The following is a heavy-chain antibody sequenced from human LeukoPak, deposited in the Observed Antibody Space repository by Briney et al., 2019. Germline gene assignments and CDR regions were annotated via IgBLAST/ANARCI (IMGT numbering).Heavy chain of an antibody. D-gene: IGHD3-22*01. J-gene: IGHJ4*02. Sequence: GGSLRLSCAASGFTVSNNYMSWVRQAPGKGLEWVSLIYIGGTTYYADSVKGRFTISRDNSKNTLYLQVNSLRADDAAVYYWARKDVLTGSYFDYWGQGTLVTVSS. CDR3: ARKDVLTGSYFDY. V-gene: IGHV3-53*01. CDR1: GFTVSNNY. CDR2: IYIGGTT.